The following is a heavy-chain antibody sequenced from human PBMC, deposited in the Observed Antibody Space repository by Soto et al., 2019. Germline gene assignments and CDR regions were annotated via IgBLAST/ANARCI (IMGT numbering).Heavy chain of an antibody. Sequence: QLQLQESGPGLVKPSETLSLSCTVSGGSVTSSNYYWGWVRQPPGKGLEWIGEINHSGSTNYNPSLKSRVTISVDTSKNQFSLKLSSVTAADTAVYYCARGRITMIVVVITTYFFDYWGQGTLVTVSS. CDR3: ARGRITMIVVVITTYFFDY. D-gene: IGHD3-22*01. V-gene: IGHV4-39*07. CDR2: INHSGST. J-gene: IGHJ4*02. CDR1: GGSVTSSNYY.